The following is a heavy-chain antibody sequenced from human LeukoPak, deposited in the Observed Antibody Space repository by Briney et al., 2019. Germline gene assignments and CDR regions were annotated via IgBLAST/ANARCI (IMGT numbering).Heavy chain of an antibody. D-gene: IGHD2-2*01. V-gene: IGHV1-69*04. CDR3: ARDLIVVVVPAAIPSGFDP. Sequence: ASVKLSCKASGATFSSYAISWVRQAPGQGLEWMGRIIPIVGTANYAQKFQGRVTITADKSTSTAYMELSSLRSEDTAVYYCARDLIVVVVPAAIPSGFDPWGQGTLVTVSS. CDR2: IIPIVGTA. J-gene: IGHJ5*02. CDR1: GATFSSYA.